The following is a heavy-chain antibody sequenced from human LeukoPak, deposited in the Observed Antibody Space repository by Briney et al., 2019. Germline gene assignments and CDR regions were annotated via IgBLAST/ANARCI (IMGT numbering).Heavy chain of an antibody. J-gene: IGHJ4*02. CDR1: GFIFSDLE. V-gene: IGHV3-48*03. Sequence: QPGGSLRLSCVASGFIFSDLEMHWVRQAPGKGLEWISSISETGSTIYYADSVTGRFTISRDNAKNSLYLQMDSLRDEDTALYYCVRGYTPDYWGQGALVTVSS. D-gene: IGHD5-18*01. CDR3: VRGYTPDY. CDR2: ISETGSTI.